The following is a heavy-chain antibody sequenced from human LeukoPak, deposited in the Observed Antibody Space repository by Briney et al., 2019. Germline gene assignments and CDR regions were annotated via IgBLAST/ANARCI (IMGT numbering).Heavy chain of an antibody. CDR2: INPNSGGT. V-gene: IGHV1-2*02. J-gene: IGHJ4*02. CDR3: ARDLKGSSSIDY. Sequence: ASVKVSCKASGYTFTGYYMHWVRQAPGQGLEWMGWINPNSGGTNYAQKFQGRVTMTRDTSISTAYMELSRLRSDDTAVYYCARDLKGSSSIDYWGQGTLVTVSS. D-gene: IGHD6-6*01. CDR1: GYTFTGYY.